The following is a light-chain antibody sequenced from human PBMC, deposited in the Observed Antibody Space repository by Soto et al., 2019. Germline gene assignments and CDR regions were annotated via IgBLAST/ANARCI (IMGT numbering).Light chain of an antibody. J-gene: IGLJ2*01. CDR1: SGYSNYK. V-gene: IGLV9-49*01. CDR3: GADHGSGSNLVV. Sequence: QSVLTQPPSASASLGASVTLTCTLSSGYSNYKVDWYQQRPGKGPRFVMRVGTGGIVGSKGDGIPDRFSVLGSGLNRYLTIKNIQEEDESEYHCGADHGSGSNLVVFGGGTKLTVL. CDR2: VGTGGIVG.